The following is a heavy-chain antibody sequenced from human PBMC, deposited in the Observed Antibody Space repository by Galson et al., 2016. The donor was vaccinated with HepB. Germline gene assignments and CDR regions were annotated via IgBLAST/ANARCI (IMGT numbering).Heavy chain of an antibody. CDR3: VSGETGTARIRAFDM. CDR1: GDSVSSNTAA. V-gene: IGHV6-1*01. CDR2: TYYRSKWYN. Sequence: CAISGDSVSSNTAAWNWIRQSPSRGLEWLGRTYYRSKWYNDYAVSVKSRITINPDTSKNQFSLQLNSVTPEDTAGYYCVSGETGTARIRAFDMWGQGTMVTVSS. D-gene: IGHD1-7*01. J-gene: IGHJ3*02.